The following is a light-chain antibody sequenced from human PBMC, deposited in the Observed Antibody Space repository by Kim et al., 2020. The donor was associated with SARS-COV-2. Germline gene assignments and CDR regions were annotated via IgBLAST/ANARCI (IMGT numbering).Light chain of an antibody. CDR3: QQSYTTPRT. CDR1: LSISTY. Sequence: DIQMTQSPSSLSASIGDRVTITRRASLSISTYLNLYQQKPGKVPNLLIYGASNLQSGVPSRFSGSGSGTDFTLTISSLQPEDFATYYCQQSYTTPRTFGEGTKLEI. J-gene: IGKJ4*02. V-gene: IGKV1-39*01. CDR2: GAS.